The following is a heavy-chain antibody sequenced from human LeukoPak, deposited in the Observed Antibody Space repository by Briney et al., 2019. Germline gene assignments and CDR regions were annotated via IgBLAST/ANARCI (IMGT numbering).Heavy chain of an antibody. V-gene: IGHV1-2*02. CDR1: GYTFTGYY. J-gene: IGHJ5*02. D-gene: IGHD1-26*01. Sequence: ASVKVSCKASGYTFTGYYMHWVRQAPGQGLELMGWINPNSGGTNYAQKFQGRVTMTRDTSISTAYMELSRLRSDDTAVYYCARVLRQRVNWFDPWGQGTLVTVSS. CDR2: INPNSGGT. CDR3: ARVLRQRVNWFDP.